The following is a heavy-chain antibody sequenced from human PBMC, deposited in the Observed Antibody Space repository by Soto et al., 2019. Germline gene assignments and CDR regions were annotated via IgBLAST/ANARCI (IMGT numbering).Heavy chain of an antibody. CDR1: GGSISSGGYY. CDR2: IYYSGST. D-gene: IGHD6-13*01. CDR3: ARDIAAAGTRKFDY. J-gene: IGHJ4*02. V-gene: IGHV4-31*03. Sequence: QVQLQESGPGLVKPSQTLSLTCTVSGGSISSGGYYWSWIRQHPGKGLEWIGYIYYSGSTYYNPSLKRRVTISVDTSKNQFSLKLSSVTSADTAVYYCARDIAAAGTRKFDYWGQGTLVTVSS.